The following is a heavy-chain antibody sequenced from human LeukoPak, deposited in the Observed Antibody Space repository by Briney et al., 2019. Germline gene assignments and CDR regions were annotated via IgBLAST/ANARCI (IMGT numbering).Heavy chain of an antibody. CDR1: GGSINSYY. CDR2: IYYSGRT. D-gene: IGHD2-2*01. J-gene: IGHJ5*02. Sequence: PSETLSLTCTVSGGSINSYYWSWIRQPPGKGLEWIGDIYYSGRTNYNPSLKSRVTVSVDTSKNQFSLKRSSVTAADTAVYHCARRDGYCSSSSCYFARFDPWGQGTLVTVSS. V-gene: IGHV4-59*08. CDR3: ARRDGYCSSSSCYFARFDP.